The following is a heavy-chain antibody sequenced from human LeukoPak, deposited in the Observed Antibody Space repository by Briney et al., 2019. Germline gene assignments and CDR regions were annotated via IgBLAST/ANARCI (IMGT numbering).Heavy chain of an antibody. V-gene: IGHV1-18*03. J-gene: IGHJ4*02. Sequence: ASVKVSCKASGYTFTSYGISWVRQAPGQGLEWMGWISAYNGNTNYAQKLQGRVTMTTDTSASTAYMELSSLRSEDMAVYYCARDTGYGDYDFDYWGQGTLVTVSS. CDR1: GYTFTSYG. CDR3: ARDTGYGDYDFDY. CDR2: ISAYNGNT. D-gene: IGHD4-17*01.